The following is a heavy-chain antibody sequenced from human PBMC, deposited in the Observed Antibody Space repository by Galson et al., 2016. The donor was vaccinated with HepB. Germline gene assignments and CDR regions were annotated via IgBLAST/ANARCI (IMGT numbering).Heavy chain of an antibody. D-gene: IGHD1-14*01. Sequence: LTCNVSGGSISSYFWSWIRQTPGKELEWIGYIYKTGSTNYSPSLKSRVSISVDTSRNQFSLKVRSVTAADTAVYYCARGVTGTPYFDFWGQGALVTVSS. CDR3: ARGVTGTPYFDF. CDR2: IYKTGST. CDR1: GGSISSYF. J-gene: IGHJ4*02. V-gene: IGHV4-59*01.